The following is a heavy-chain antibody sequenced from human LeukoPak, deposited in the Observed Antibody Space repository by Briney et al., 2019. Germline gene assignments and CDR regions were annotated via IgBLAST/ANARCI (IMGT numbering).Heavy chain of an antibody. CDR1: GYTFTSYG. CDR3: AREIAVAATKSFDY. CDR2: INTNTGNP. Sequence: ASVKVSCKASGYTFTSYGISWVRQAPGQGLEWMGWINTNTGNPTYAQGFTGRFVFSLDTSVSTAYLQISSLKAEDTAVYYCAREIAVAATKSFDYWGQGTLVTVSS. D-gene: IGHD6-19*01. J-gene: IGHJ4*02. V-gene: IGHV7-4-1*02.